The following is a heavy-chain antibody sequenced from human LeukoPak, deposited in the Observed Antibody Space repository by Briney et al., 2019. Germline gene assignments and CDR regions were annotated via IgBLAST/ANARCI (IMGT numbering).Heavy chain of an antibody. CDR3: VSFYETY. CDR1: GFTFSSNW. Sequence: GGSLRLSCAASGFTFSSNWMHWVRQAPGKGLVWVSHINSDGSWTSYADSVKGRFTISKDNAKNTVYLQMNSLRAEDTAVYYCVSFYETYWGRGTLVTVSS. CDR2: INSDGSWT. V-gene: IGHV3-74*01. D-gene: IGHD2/OR15-2a*01. J-gene: IGHJ4*02.